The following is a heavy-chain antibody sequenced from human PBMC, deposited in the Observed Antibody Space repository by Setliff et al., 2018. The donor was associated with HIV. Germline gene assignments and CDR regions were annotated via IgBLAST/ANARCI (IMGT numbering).Heavy chain of an antibody. J-gene: IGHJ4*02. D-gene: IGHD1-26*01. CDR3: AKDKTEGAMGH. CDR2: VSAYNGNT. V-gene: IGHV1-18*01. Sequence: RASVKVSCKASGYTFNNYGISWVRQAPGQGLEWMGWVSAYNGNTNYAQKFQGRVTMTRDTSTNTAYMEVRSLRPDDTAVYYCAKDKTEGAMGHWGQGTLVTVS. CDR1: GYTFNNYG.